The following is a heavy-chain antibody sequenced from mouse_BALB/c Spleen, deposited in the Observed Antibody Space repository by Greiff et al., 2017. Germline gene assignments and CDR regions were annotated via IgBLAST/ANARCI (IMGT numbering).Heavy chain of an antibody. Sequence: EVQRVESGGGLVQPGGSRKLSCAASGFTFSSFGMHWVRQAPEKGLEWVAYISSGSSTIYYADTVKGRFTISRDNPKNTLFLQMTSLRSEDTAMYYCAITTATFAMDYWGQGTSVTVSS. CDR3: AITTATFAMDY. D-gene: IGHD1-2*01. CDR1: GFTFSSFG. J-gene: IGHJ4*01. V-gene: IGHV5-17*02. CDR2: ISSGSSTI.